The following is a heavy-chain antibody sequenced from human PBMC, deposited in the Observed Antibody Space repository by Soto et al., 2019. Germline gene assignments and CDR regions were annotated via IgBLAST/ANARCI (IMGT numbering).Heavy chain of an antibody. J-gene: IGHJ4*02. V-gene: IGHV4-59*01. CDR1: GGSISTYY. CDR3: ARAYSSSWYYLDY. D-gene: IGHD6-13*01. CDR2: IYYSGST. Sequence: QVQLQESGPGLVKPSETLSLTCTVSGGSISTYYWSWIRQPPGKGLEWIGYIYYSGSTNYNPSLKSRVXXSXDXXKNQFSLNLSSVTAADTAVYYCARAYSSSWYYLDYWGQGTLVTVSS.